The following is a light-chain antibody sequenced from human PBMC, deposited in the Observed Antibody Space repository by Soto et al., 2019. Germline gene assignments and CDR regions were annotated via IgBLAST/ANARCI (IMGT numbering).Light chain of an antibody. V-gene: IGKV3-20*01. CDR1: QSVSSSY. J-gene: IGKJ1*01. CDR3: QQYYSFPWT. Sequence: EIVLTQSPGTLSLSPGERATLSCRASQSVSSSYLAWYQQKPGQAPRLLIYGASSRATGIPDRFSGSGSGTDFTLTISRLEPEDFATYYCQQYYSFPWTFGQGTKVDIK. CDR2: GAS.